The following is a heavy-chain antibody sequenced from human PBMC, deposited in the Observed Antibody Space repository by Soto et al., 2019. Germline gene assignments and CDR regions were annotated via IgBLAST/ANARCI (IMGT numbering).Heavy chain of an antibody. CDR1: GYTFTNYY. J-gene: IGHJ4*01. D-gene: IGHD2-21*02. CDR2: INSGGGSA. V-gene: IGHV1-46*03. Sequence: ASVKVSCKASGYTFTNYYMHWVRQAPGQGLEWMGIINSGGGSATYAQKFLGRVTLTRDTSTSTVYMDLSSLGSDDSAVYYCARGGHVVVVTAASDNWGHGTLVTV. CDR3: ARGGHVVVVTAASDN.